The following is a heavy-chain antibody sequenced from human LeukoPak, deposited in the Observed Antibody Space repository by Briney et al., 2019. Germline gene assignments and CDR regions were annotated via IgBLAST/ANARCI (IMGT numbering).Heavy chain of an antibody. CDR2: IYSGGGT. D-gene: IGHD1-14*01. V-gene: IGHV3-53*01. J-gene: IGHJ4*02. CDR3: TRPVYAGYFDY. CDR1: GFTVSSNY. Sequence: GSLRLSCAASGFTVSSNYMSWVRQAPGKGLEWVSVIYSGGGTNYADSVKGRFTISRDNSKNTLYLQMNSLRAEDTAVYYCTRPVYAGYFDYWGQGTLVTVSS.